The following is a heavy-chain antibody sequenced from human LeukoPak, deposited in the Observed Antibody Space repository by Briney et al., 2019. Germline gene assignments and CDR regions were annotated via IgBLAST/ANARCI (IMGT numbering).Heavy chain of an antibody. J-gene: IGHJ5*02. D-gene: IGHD6-13*01. CDR3: ARERQQLVHNWFDP. CDR1: GFTFSSYA. Sequence: PGGSLRLSCAASGFTFSSYAMHWVRQAPGKGLEWVAVISYDGSNKYYADSVKGRFTISGDNSKNTLYLQMNSLRAEDTAVYYCARERQQLVHNWFDPWGQGTLVTVSS. V-gene: IGHV3-30*04. CDR2: ISYDGSNK.